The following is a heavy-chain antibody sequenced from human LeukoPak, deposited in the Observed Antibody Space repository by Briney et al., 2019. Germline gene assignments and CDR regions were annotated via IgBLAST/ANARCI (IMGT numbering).Heavy chain of an antibody. CDR2: INHSGST. D-gene: IGHD6-19*01. CDR3: ARAVQGIAVQSLDY. CDR1: GGSLSGYY. Sequence: PSETLSLTCAVYGGSLSGYYWNWIRQPPGKGLEWIGEINHSGSTNYNPSLKSRVTISVDTSKNQFSLKLSSVTAADTAVYYCARAVQGIAVQSLDYWGQGTLVTVSS. J-gene: IGHJ4*02. V-gene: IGHV4-34*01.